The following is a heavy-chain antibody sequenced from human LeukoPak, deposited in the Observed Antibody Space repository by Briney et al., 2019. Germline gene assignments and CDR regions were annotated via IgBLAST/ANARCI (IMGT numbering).Heavy chain of an antibody. CDR1: GGSLSSYY. J-gene: IGHJ6*02. D-gene: IGHD2-2*01. Sequence: SETPSPTRTVSGGSLSSYYWGGVRQPAGKGLESVGGIYTNGSTNYNPSLKSRVTMSVDTSKNQFSLKLSSVTAADTAVYYCARAGRSYQLLPYYYYGMDVWGQGTTVTVSS. CDR2: IYTNGST. CDR3: ARAGRSYQLLPYYYYGMDV. V-gene: IGHV4-4*07.